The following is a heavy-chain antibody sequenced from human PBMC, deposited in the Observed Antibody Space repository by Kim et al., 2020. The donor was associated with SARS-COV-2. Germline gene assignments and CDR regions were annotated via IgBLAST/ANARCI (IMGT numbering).Heavy chain of an antibody. J-gene: IGHJ6*02. V-gene: IGHV3-21*01. CDR2: ISSSSSYI. Sequence: GGSLRLSCAASGFTFSSYSMNWVRQAPGKGLEWVSSISSSSSYIYYADSVKGRFTISRDNAKNSLYLQMNSLRAEDTAVYYCASLITGVYYYYGMDVWGQGTTVTVSS. CDR1: GFTFSSYS. CDR3: ASLITGVYYYYGMDV. D-gene: IGHD3-10*01.